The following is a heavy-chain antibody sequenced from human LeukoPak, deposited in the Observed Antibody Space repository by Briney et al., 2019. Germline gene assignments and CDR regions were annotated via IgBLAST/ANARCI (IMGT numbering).Heavy chain of an antibody. CDR3: VKDRAPRGTYLSYAFDI. V-gene: IGHV3-21*01. J-gene: IGHJ3*02. CDR2: ISSSSSYI. CDR1: GFTFSSYT. Sequence: PGGSLRLSCAASGFTFSSYTMNWVRQAPGKGLEWVSSISSSSSYIYYADSVKGRFTISRDNAKNTLYLQMNSLRLEDTAVYYCVKDRAPRGTYLSYAFDIWGQGTMVTVSS. D-gene: IGHD1-26*01.